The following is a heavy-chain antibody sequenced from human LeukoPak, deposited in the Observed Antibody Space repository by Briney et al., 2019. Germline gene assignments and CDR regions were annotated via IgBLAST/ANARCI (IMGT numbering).Heavy chain of an antibody. V-gene: IGHV3-7*01. CDR1: GFTFSTYW. CDR2: IKQDGSDK. CDR3: ATYSSSFFN. J-gene: IGHJ4*02. Sequence: PGGSLRLSCAASGFTFSTYWMSWMRQVPGKGLEWVANIKQDGSDKYYVDSVKGRFTISRDNAENSLYLQMNSLRAEDTAVYYCATYSSSFFNWGQGTLVTVSS. D-gene: IGHD6-13*01.